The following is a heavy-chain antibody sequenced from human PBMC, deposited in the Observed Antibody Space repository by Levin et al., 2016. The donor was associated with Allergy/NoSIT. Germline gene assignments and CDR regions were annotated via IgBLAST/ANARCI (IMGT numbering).Heavy chain of an antibody. CDR3: ASQLHDYGIQV. V-gene: IGHV4-4*07. J-gene: IGHJ4*02. D-gene: IGHD4-17*01. Sequence: SETLSLTCTVSGGSISDYYWSWIRQPAGKGLEWIGRIYTNEIFNYNPSLTSRVTMSIDTSKNQISLNLRSVTAADTAIYYCASQLHDYGIQVWGQGTLVTVSS. CDR2: IYTNEIF. CDR1: GGSISDYY.